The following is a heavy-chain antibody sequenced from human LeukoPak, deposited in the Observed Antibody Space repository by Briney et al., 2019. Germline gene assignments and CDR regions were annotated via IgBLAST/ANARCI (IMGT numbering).Heavy chain of an antibody. CDR3: ARETGSMVRGLPGPRPDY. CDR1: GFTFSDYY. V-gene: IGHV3-11*01. D-gene: IGHD3-10*01. CDR2: ISSSGSTI. J-gene: IGHJ4*02. Sequence: GGSLRLSCAASGFTFSDYYMSWIRQAPGKGLEWVSYISSSGSTIYYADSVKGRFTISRDNAKNSLYLQMNSLRAEDTAVHYCARETGSMVRGLPGPRPDYWGQGTLVTVSS.